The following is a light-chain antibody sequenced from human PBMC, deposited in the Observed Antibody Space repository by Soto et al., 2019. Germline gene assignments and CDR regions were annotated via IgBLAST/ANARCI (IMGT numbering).Light chain of an antibody. V-gene: IGKV1-39*01. J-gene: IGKJ1*01. CDR2: GAY. CDR3: QQSSGAPRT. CDR1: QSISTY. Sequence: DIQMTQSPSSLSASLGDRVTVTCRASQSISTYLNWFQQRPGKAPKLLIYGAYTLQDGVPSRFSGSGSETEFTLTISSLQPEDFATYYCQQSSGAPRTFGQGTRVDIK.